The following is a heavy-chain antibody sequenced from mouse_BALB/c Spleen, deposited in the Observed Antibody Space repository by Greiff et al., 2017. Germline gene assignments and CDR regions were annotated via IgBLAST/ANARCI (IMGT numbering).Heavy chain of an antibody. V-gene: IGHV7-3*02. J-gene: IGHJ3*01. CDR1: GFTFTDYY. Sequence: EVQVVESGGGLVQPGGSLRLSCATSGFTFTDYYMSWVRQPPGKALEWLGFIRNKANGYTTEYSASVKGRFTISRDNSQSILYLQMNTLRAEDRATYYCARDPLATGTGAWFAYWGQGTLVTVSA. CDR3: ARDPLATGTGAWFAY. D-gene: IGHD4-1*01. CDR2: IRNKANGYTT.